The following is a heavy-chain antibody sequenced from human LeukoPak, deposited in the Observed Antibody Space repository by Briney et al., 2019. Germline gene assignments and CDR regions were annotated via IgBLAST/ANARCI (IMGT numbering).Heavy chain of an antibody. J-gene: IGHJ5*02. CDR1: GGSISSYY. V-gene: IGHV4-59*08. Sequence: SETLSLTCTLSGGSISSYYWSWIRQPPGKGLEWIGYIKYSVTTNYNPSLTSRVTISVDQSKNQFSLKLSSVTAADTAVYYCARHEVKYGSGTYPLGTWGQGTLVTVSP. D-gene: IGHD3-10*01. CDR3: ARHEVKYGSGTYPLGT. CDR2: IKYSVTT.